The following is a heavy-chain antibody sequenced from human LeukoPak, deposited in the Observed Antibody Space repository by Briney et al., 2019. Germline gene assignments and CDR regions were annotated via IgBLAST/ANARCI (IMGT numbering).Heavy chain of an antibody. Sequence: ASVKVSCKASGYTFTSYGISGVRQAPGQGLEGMGWISAYNGNTNYAQKLQGRVTMTTDTSTSRAYMELRSLRSDDTAVYYCSRDARYYYGSGSVYWGQGTLVTVSS. CDR1: GYTFTSYG. CDR3: SRDARYYYGSGSVY. J-gene: IGHJ4*02. CDR2: ISAYNGNT. D-gene: IGHD3-10*01. V-gene: IGHV1-18*01.